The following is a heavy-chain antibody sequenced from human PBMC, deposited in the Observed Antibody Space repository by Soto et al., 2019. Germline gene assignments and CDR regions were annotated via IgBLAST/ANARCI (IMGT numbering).Heavy chain of an antibody. CDR3: ATSLVFVDHAYMDV. V-gene: IGHV1-69*08. Sequence: QVQLVQSGPEVKKPGSSVKVSCEASGGTFTSYIFTWVRQAPGQGLEWMGRSIPIQGTADYALKFQDRVTMTADNSTNTAYMELRSLRPDETAVYYCATSLVFVDHAYMDVWGKGTTVTVSS. CDR2: SIPIQGTA. CDR1: GGTFTSYI. J-gene: IGHJ6*03. D-gene: IGHD2-21*01.